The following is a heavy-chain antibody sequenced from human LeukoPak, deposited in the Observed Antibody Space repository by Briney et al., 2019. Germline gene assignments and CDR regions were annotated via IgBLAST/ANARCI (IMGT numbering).Heavy chain of an antibody. V-gene: IGHV1-24*01. CDR2: FDPEDGET. CDR1: GYTLTELS. CDR3: ARDCSSTSCHDDAFDI. J-gene: IGHJ3*02. D-gene: IGHD2-2*01. Sequence: ASVTVSCKVSGYTLTELSMHWVRQAPGKGLEWMGGFDPEDGETIYAQKFQGRVTMTEDTSTDTAYMELSSLRSEGTAVYYCARDCSSTSCHDDAFDIWGQGTMVTVSS.